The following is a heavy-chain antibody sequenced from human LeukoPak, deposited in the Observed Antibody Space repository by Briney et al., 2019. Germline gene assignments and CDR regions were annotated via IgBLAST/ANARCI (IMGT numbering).Heavy chain of an antibody. J-gene: IGHJ4*02. V-gene: IGHV3-23*01. CDR1: GFTFSSYA. CDR3: AKDGGTYYYDSSGYYPY. D-gene: IGHD3-22*01. Sequence: GGSLRLSCAASGFTFSSYAMSWVRQAPGKGLEWVSAISGSGGSTYYADSVKGRCTISIDNSKNTLYLQMNRLRAEDKAVYYCAKDGGTYYYDSSGYYPYWGQGTLVTVSS. CDR2: ISGSGGST.